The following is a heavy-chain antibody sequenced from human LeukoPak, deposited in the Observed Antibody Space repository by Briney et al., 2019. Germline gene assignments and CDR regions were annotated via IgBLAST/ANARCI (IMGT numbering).Heavy chain of an antibody. D-gene: IGHD1-26*01. CDR2: INWNGGST. CDR3: ARDMTAVGATGGAAFDI. V-gene: IGHV3-20*04. Sequence: GGSLRLSCAASGFTFDDYGMSWVRQAPGKGLEGVSGINWNGGSTGYADSVKGRFTISRDNAKNSLYLQMNSLRAEDTAVYYCARDMTAVGATGGAAFDIWGQGTMVTVSS. J-gene: IGHJ3*02. CDR1: GFTFDDYG.